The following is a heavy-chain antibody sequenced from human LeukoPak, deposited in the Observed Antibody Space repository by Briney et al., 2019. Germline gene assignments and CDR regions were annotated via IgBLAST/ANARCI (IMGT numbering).Heavy chain of an antibody. CDR2: IIPIFGTA. CDR1: GGTFSSYA. Sequence: ASVKVSCKASGGTFSSYAISWVRQARGQGLEWMGGIIPIFGTANYAQKFQGRVTMTTDTSTSTAYMELRSLRSDATAVYYCARARAEAMQCLVCGYGAFDIWGQGKIVTVSS. J-gene: IGHJ3*02. CDR3: ARARAEAMQCLVCGYGAFDI. V-gene: IGHV1-69*05. D-gene: IGHD6-19*01.